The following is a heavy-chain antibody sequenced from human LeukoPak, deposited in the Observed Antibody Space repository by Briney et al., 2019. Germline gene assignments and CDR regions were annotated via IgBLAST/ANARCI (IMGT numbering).Heavy chain of an antibody. CDR1: GFALSSYE. V-gene: IGHV3-48*03. Sequence: GGSLRLSCAASGFALSSYEVNWVRQAPGRGLEWVSYISSGSSPIYYSDSVKGRFTISRDNAKNSVYLQMDSLRAGDTAVYYCAREGGDVWGQGTTVTVSS. CDR3: AREGGDV. CDR2: ISSGSSPI. J-gene: IGHJ6*02. D-gene: IGHD2-15*01.